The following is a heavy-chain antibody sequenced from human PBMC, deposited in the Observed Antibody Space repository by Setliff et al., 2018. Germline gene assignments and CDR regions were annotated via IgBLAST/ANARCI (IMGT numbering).Heavy chain of an antibody. CDR1: GGSITSGSVY. Sequence: SETLSLTCAVSGGSITSGSVYWSWIRQPAGKGLEWIGRIFPTGTTNYNPDLKSRVTMSVDTSKKRFSLMLRSVTAADTAIYYCARYNSSAACFDLWGPGTLVTVSS. CDR2: IFPTGTT. V-gene: IGHV4-61*02. D-gene: IGHD1-20*01. J-gene: IGHJ5*02. CDR3: ARYNSSAACFDL.